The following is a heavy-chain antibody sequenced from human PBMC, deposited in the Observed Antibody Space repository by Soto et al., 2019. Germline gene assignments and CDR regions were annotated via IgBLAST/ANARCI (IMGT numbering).Heavy chain of an antibody. Sequence: EVQLLESGGGLVQPGGSLRLSCAASGFTFTSYAMNWVRQAPGKGLEWVSGISGSGGSTYYADSVKGRFTISRDNSKNTLYLQMNSLRVEDTAVYYCAKASGPYYFDYWGQGTLVTVSS. J-gene: IGHJ4*02. CDR1: GFTFTSYA. V-gene: IGHV3-23*01. CDR2: ISGSGGST. CDR3: AKASGPYYFDY.